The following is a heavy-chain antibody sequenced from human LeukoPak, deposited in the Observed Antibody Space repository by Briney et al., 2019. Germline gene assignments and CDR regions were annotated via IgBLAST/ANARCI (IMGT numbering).Heavy chain of an antibody. CDR3: ARLARAAAARFDY. J-gene: IGHJ4*02. CDR2: INHSGST. Sequence: PSETLSLTCAVYGGSFSGYYWSWIRQPPGKGLEWIGEINHSGSTNYNPSLKSRVTISADTSKNQFSLKLSSVTAADTAVYYCARLARAAAARFDYWGQGTLVTVSS. D-gene: IGHD6-13*01. CDR1: GGSFSGYY. V-gene: IGHV4-34*01.